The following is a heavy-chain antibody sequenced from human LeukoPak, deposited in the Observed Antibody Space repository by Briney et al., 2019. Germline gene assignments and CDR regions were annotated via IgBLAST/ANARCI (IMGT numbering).Heavy chain of an antibody. J-gene: IGHJ4*02. Sequence: PGGSLRLSCAASGFRFDNYAMHWVRQAPGKGLEWVSSISWNSDSIAYADSVKGRFTISRDNAKNSLYLQMNSLKTEDTVLYYCAKDIGPLTYHYDTSGYSGAFDYWGQGTLVTVSS. CDR1: GFRFDNYA. V-gene: IGHV3-9*01. D-gene: IGHD3-22*01. CDR3: AKDIGPLTYHYDTSGYSGAFDY. CDR2: ISWNSDSI.